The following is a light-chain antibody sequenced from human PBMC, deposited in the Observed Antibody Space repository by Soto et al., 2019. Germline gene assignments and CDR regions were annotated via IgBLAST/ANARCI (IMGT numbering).Light chain of an antibody. V-gene: IGKV1-5*01. CDR2: DAS. CDR1: QSISRS. Sequence: DIQMTQSPSTLSASVGDRVTITCRASQSISRSLAWYQQKPGKAPSLLIYDASSLEGGVPSRFSGSGFGTEFPLTITNLQPADFATYYCQQYSDFLISFGPGTKVDFK. CDR3: QQYSDFLIS. J-gene: IGKJ3*01.